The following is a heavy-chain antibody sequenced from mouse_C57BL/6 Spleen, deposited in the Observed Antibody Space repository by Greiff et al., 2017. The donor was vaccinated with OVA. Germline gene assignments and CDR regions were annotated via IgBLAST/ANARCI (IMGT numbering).Heavy chain of an antibody. CDR3: ARKDYSNDGYYAMDY. J-gene: IGHJ4*01. Sequence: QVQLQQPGAELVKPGASVKMSCKASGYTFTSYWITWVKQRPGQSLEWIGDIYPGSGSTNYNEKFKSKATLTVDTSSSTAYMQLSSLTSEDSAVYYCARKDYSNDGYYAMDYWGQGTSVAVSS. CDR2: IYPGSGST. D-gene: IGHD2-12*01. CDR1: GYTFTSYW. V-gene: IGHV1-55*01.